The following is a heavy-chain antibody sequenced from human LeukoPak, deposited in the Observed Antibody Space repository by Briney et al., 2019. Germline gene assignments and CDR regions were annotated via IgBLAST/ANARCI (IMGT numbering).Heavy chain of an antibody. CDR3: ARDSGTTVTSSYYYYYMDV. J-gene: IGHJ6*03. V-gene: IGHV1-69*01. D-gene: IGHD4-11*01. CDR1: GGTFSSYA. CDR2: IIPIFGTA. Sequence: SVKVSCKASGGTFSSYAISWVRQAPGQRLEWMGGIIPIFGTANYAQKFQGRVTITADESTSTAYMELSSLRSEDTAVYYCARDSGTTVTSSYYYYYMDVWGKGTTVTVSS.